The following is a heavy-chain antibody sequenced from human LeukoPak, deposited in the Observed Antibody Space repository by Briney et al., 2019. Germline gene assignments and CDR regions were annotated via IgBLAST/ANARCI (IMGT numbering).Heavy chain of an antibody. CDR1: GGSISSYY. J-gene: IGHJ4*02. V-gene: IGHV4-4*07. D-gene: IGHD5/OR15-5a*01. CDR3: ATLVSTRYYFDY. Sequence: SETLSLTCTVSGGSISSYYWSWIRQSPGKGLEWIGRIYTSGSTTYNPSLKSRVTISVDTSKNQFSLRLTSVTAADTAVYFCATLVSTRYYFDYWGQGTLVTVSS. CDR2: IYTSGST.